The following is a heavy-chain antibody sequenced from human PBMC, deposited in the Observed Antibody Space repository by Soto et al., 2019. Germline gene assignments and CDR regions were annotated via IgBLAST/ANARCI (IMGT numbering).Heavy chain of an antibody. Sequence: QLQLQESGPGLVKPSETLSLTCSVSGGSITSSGYYWGWIRQPPGKGLEWIGSVFYSGKTYHNPSLKSRVITSDDTSKNQFSLKLSSVAAADTAVYYCARHYGAFDPWGQGTLVTVSS. CDR1: GGSITSSGYY. CDR3: ARHYGAFDP. CDR2: VFYSGKT. D-gene: IGHD4-17*01. J-gene: IGHJ5*02. V-gene: IGHV4-39*01.